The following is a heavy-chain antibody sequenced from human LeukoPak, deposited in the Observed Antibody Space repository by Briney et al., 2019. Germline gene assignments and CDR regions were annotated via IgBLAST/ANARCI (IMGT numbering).Heavy chain of an antibody. D-gene: IGHD3-10*01. V-gene: IGHV3-30*18. CDR3: AKKYSYGSGAGDALDI. J-gene: IGHJ3*02. Sequence: GGSLRLSCAASGFTVSSNYMSWVRQAPGKGLEWVAVISYDGSLKHYLDSVKGRFTISRDNSKSTLYLQMDSLRVEDTAVYYCAKKYSYGSGAGDALDIWGHGTLVTVSS. CDR2: ISYDGSLK. CDR1: GFTVSSNY.